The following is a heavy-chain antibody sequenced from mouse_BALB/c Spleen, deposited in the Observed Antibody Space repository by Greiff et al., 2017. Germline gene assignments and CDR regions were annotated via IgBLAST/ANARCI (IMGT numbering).Heavy chain of an antibody. J-gene: IGHJ2*01. V-gene: IGHV2-9*02. Sequence: VKVVESGPGLVAPSQSLSITCTVSGFSLTSYGVHWVRQPPGKGLEWLGVIWAGGSTNYNSALMSRLSISKDNSKSQVFLKMNSLQTDDTAMYYCARELTGFFDYWGQGTTLTVSS. CDR1: GFSLTSYG. CDR3: ARELTGFFDY. CDR2: IWAGGST.